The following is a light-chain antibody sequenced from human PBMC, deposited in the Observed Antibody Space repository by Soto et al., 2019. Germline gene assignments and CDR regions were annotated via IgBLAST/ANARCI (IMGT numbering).Light chain of an antibody. CDR2: EAS. J-gene: IGLJ2*01. V-gene: IGLV2-14*01. CDR1: SSNVGGYKY. CDR3: SSYTTSRIPV. Sequence: QSVLTQPASVSGSPGQSITISCTGTSSNVGGYKYVSWYQQHPGKAPKLMIYEASNRPSGVSNRFSGSKAGNTASLTISGLQAEDEADYYCSSYTTSRIPVFGGGTKLTVL.